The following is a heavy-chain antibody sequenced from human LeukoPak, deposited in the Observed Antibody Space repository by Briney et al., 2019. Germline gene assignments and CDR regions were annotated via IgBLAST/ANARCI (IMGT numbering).Heavy chain of an antibody. CDR2: ISSSGSTI. Sequence: GGSLRLSCAASGFTFSSYEMNWVRQAPGKGLEWVSYISSSGSTIYYADSVQGRFTISRDNAKNTLYLQMSSLRAEDTAVYYCARNDYNFDYWGQGTLVTVSS. J-gene: IGHJ4*02. D-gene: IGHD3-16*01. V-gene: IGHV3-48*03. CDR1: GFTFSSYE. CDR3: ARNDYNFDY.